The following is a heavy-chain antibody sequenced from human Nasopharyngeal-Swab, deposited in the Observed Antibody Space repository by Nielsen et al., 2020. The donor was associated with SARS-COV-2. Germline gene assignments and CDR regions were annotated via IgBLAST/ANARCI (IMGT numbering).Heavy chain of an antibody. CDR2: INTNTGNP. Sequence: ASAKVSCKASGYTFTSYAMNWVRQAPGQGLEWMGWINTNTGNPTYAQGFTGRIVFTLDTPVSTAYLQISSLKAEDTAVYYCAREAAAGIVYGMDVWGQGTTVTVSS. D-gene: IGHD6-13*01. J-gene: IGHJ6*02. V-gene: IGHV7-4-1*02. CDR3: AREAAAGIVYGMDV. CDR1: GYTFTSYA.